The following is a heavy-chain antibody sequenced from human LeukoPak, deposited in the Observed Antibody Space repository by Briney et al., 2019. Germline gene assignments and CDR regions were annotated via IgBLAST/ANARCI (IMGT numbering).Heavy chain of an antibody. V-gene: IGHV1-69*04. D-gene: IGHD3-3*01. J-gene: IGHJ3*02. CDR2: IIPILGIA. CDR1: GYTFTSYG. CDR3: ARVFRPSLTVFIIRGAFDI. Sequence: ASVKVSCKASGYTFTSYGVNWVRQAPGQGLEWMGRIIPILGIANYAQKFQGRVTITADKSTSTAYMELSSLRSEDTAVYYCARVFRPSLTVFIIRGAFDIWGQGTMVTVSS.